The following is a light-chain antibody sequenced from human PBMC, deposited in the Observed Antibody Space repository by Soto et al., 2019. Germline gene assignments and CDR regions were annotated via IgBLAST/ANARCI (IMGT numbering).Light chain of an antibody. CDR2: ETS. CDR3: ILSYGGPRV. CDR1: TGPVTRTNF. J-gene: IGLJ3*02. V-gene: IGLV7-46*01. Sequence: QAVVTQEPSLTVSPGGTVTLTCGSSTGPVTRTNFPYWFQQKPGQAPTTLIYETSNKHSCTPARFAGSLLGGKAALTLSGAQPDDEADYYCILSYGGPRVFGGGTKVTVL.